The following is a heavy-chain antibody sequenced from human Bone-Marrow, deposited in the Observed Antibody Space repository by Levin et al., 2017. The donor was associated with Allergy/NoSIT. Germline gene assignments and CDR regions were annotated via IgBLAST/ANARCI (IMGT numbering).Heavy chain of an antibody. J-gene: IGHJ6*02. CDR2: ISSSSSYI. V-gene: IGHV3-21*01. CDR3: AREVKAAGTSYGMDV. CDR1: GFTFSSYS. D-gene: IGHD6-13*01. Sequence: GGSLRLSCAASGFTFSSYSMNWVRQAPGKGLEWVSSISSSSSYIYYADSVKGRFTISRDNAKNSLYLQMNSLRAEDTAVYYCAREVKAAGTSYGMDVWGQGTTLTVSS.